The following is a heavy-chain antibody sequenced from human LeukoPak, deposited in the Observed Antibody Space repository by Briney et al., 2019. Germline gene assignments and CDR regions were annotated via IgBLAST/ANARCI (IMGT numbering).Heavy chain of an antibody. J-gene: IGHJ4*02. Sequence: GRSLRLSCAASGFTFSSYAMHWVRQAPGKGLEWVAVISYDGSNKYYADSVKGRFTISRDNSKNTLYLQMNSLRAEDTAVYYCATDRRGSGSSFDYWGQGTLVTVSS. CDR2: ISYDGSNK. V-gene: IGHV3-30*04. CDR3: ATDRRGSGSSFDY. D-gene: IGHD3-10*01. CDR1: GFTFSSYA.